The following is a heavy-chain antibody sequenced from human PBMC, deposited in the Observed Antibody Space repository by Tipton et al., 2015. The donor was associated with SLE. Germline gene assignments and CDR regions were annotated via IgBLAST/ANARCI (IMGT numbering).Heavy chain of an antibody. CDR3: AVGYCSSVSCQREYFQH. CDR2: IYHSGSI. V-gene: IGHV4-38-2*02. CDR1: GYSISSGYY. D-gene: IGHD2-2*01. Sequence: TLSLTCTVSGYSISSGYYWGWIRQPPGKGLEWIGTIYHSGSIYYNPSLKSRVTISVDTSKNQFSLKLNSVTAADTAVYYRAVGYCSSVSCQREYFQHWGQGTLVTVSS. J-gene: IGHJ1*01.